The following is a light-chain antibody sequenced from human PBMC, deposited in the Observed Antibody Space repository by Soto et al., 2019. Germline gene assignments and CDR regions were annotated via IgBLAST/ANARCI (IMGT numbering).Light chain of an antibody. CDR3: QQYNNWPLT. J-gene: IGKJ1*01. V-gene: IGKV3-15*01. CDR1: QRISSS. Sequence: EIAMTQSPATLSVSPGERATLSCRASQRISSSLAWYQQKPGQPPRLLIYGASTRATGIPARFSGSGSGTEFTLTISSLQSEDFAVYYCQQYNNWPLTFGQGTKVEIK. CDR2: GAS.